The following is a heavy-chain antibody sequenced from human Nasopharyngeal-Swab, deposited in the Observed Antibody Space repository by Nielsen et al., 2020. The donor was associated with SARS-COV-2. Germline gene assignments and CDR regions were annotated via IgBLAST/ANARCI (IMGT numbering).Heavy chain of an antibody. J-gene: IGHJ6*02. V-gene: IGHV7-4-1*02. CDR2: INTNTGNP. CDR3: AREEGITIFGVPIGFGYYGMDV. CDR1: GYTFTSYA. D-gene: IGHD3-3*01. Sequence: ASVKVSCKASGYTFTSYAMNWVRQAPGQGLEGMGWINTNTGNPTYAQGFTGRFVFSLDTSVSTAYLQISSLKAEDTAVYYCAREEGITIFGVPIGFGYYGMDVWGQGTTVTVSS.